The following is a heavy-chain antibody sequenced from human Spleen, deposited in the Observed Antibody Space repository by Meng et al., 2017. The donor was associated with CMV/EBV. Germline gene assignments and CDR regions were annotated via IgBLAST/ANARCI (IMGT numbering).Heavy chain of an antibody. Sequence: SVKVSCKASGGTFSDYAISWVRQAPGQGLEWMGGIIPILRTTNYAQIFQGRVTITTDESTSTAYMEVSSLKSEDTAVYYCATAFFDSHYYGMDVWGQGTTVTVSS. CDR3: ATAFFDSHYYGMDV. J-gene: IGHJ6*02. CDR1: GGTFSDYA. CDR2: IIPILRTT. D-gene: IGHD2-21*01. V-gene: IGHV1-69*05.